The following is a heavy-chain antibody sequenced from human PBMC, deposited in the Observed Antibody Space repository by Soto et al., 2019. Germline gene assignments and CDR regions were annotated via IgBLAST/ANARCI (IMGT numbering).Heavy chain of an antibody. D-gene: IGHD3-10*01. CDR1: GFTFSSYS. CDR3: ARDDGSGSYYIDY. V-gene: IGHV3-48*01. J-gene: IGHJ4*02. Sequence: GGSLRLSCAASGFTFSSYSMNWVRQAPGKGLEWVSYISSSSSTIYYADSVKGRFTISRDNAKNSLYLQMNSLRAEDTAVYYCARDDGSGSYYIDYWGQGTLVTVSS. CDR2: ISSSSSTI.